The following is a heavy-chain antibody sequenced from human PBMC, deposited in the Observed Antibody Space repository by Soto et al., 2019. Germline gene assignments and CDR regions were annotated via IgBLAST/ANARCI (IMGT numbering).Heavy chain of an antibody. D-gene: IGHD2-2*03. V-gene: IGHV4-34*01. CDR3: ARDGFCTSSTCRIGNWFDP. CDR2: VNHRGST. J-gene: IGHJ5*02. Sequence: SETLSLTCAVYVGSCSGYYWSWIRQAPGKGLEWIGGVNHRGSTYNPALESRATMSVDTSKNQFSLKLSSMTAADTAVYYCARDGFCTSSTCRIGNWFDPWGQGTLVTVSS. CDR1: VGSCSGYY.